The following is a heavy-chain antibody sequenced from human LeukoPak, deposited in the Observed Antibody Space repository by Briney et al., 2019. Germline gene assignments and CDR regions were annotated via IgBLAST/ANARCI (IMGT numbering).Heavy chain of an antibody. Sequence: SETLSLTCIVSGGSISTTNYYWGWIRQPPGKGLEWIGTIYYTGSTNYNPSLKSRITISVDTSKNQFSLKLSSVTAADTAVYYCARETKTFYFDSSAYYPYYFDSWGQGTLVTVSS. CDR1: GGSISTTNYY. V-gene: IGHV4-39*02. J-gene: IGHJ4*02. D-gene: IGHD3-22*01. CDR2: IYYTGST. CDR3: ARETKTFYFDSSAYYPYYFDS.